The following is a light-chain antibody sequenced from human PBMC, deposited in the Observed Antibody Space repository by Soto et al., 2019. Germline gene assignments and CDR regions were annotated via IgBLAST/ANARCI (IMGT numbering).Light chain of an antibody. CDR2: DAS. V-gene: IGKV1-5*01. Sequence: DIQMSQSPSTLSASVGARVTITCRASQSISSWLAWYQQKPGKAPKLLIYDASSLESGVPSRFSGSGSGTQFTLTISTLQPDDFATYYCQHYNSYPWTFGQGTKVEIK. CDR1: QSISSW. J-gene: IGKJ1*01. CDR3: QHYNSYPWT.